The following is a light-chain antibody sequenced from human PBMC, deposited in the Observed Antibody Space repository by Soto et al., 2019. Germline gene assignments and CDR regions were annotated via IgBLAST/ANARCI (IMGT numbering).Light chain of an antibody. CDR1: ENVRTF. J-gene: IGKJ1*01. Sequence: EVVFTQSPATLALSPGERATLSCSASENVRTFVDWYQQKPGQAPRLLIYGASNRATGIPARFSGSGSGTDFTLTISNLEPEDFAVYYCQQHSHWPPWTFGQGTKVDIK. CDR2: GAS. V-gene: IGKV3-11*01. CDR3: QQHSHWPPWT.